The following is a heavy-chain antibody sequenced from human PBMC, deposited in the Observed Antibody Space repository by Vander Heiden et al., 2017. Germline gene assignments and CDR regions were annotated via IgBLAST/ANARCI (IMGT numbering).Heavy chain of an antibody. V-gene: IGHV3-48*01. D-gene: IGHD2-2*01. CDR1: GFSFSIYS. J-gene: IGHJ4*02. CDR2: IRSSITTI. Sequence: EVQLVESGGGLVQPGESLSLSCPASGFSFSIYSMDWVRQAPGKGLEWISHIRSSITTIYYADSVKGRFTISRDNSKNLLYLQMSSLRAEDTAVYFCARVSAAADNWGRGTLVTVSS. CDR3: ARVSAAADN.